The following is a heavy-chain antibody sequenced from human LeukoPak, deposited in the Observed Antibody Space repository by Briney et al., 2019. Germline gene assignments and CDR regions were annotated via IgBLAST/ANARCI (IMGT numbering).Heavy chain of an antibody. CDR3: ARDNDFFDY. CDR1: GGSINTYY. CDR2: IHSSGST. Sequence: SETLSLACSVSGGSINTYYWSCIRQPAGKGLEWIGRIHSSGSTHYNPSLKSRVTMSLDTSKNQFSLKLTSVTAADTAVYYCARDNDFFDYWGQGTLVTVSS. J-gene: IGHJ4*02. V-gene: IGHV4-4*07.